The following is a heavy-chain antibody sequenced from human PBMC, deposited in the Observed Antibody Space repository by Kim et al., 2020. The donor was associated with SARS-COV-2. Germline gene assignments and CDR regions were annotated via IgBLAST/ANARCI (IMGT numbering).Heavy chain of an antibody. CDR1: GGSISSGDYY. Sequence: SETLSLTCTVSGGSISSGDYYWSWIRQPPGKGLEWIGYIYDSGSTYHNPSLQSRVTISVDTSKNQFSLKLSSVTAADTAVYYCARVPQAVAGFYYYYYGMDVWGQGTTVTVSS. D-gene: IGHD6-19*01. CDR3: ARVPQAVAGFYYYYYGMDV. J-gene: IGHJ6*02. CDR2: IYDSGST. V-gene: IGHV4-30-4*01.